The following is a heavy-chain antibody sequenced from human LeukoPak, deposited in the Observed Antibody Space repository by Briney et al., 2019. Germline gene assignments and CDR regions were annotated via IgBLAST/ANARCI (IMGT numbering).Heavy chain of an antibody. J-gene: IGHJ4*02. CDR1: GYTFIDYY. CDR2: INPRTGST. Sequence: ASVKVSCKASGYTFIDYYLHWIRQVPGRSLEWMGLINPRTGSTDYAQIFQGRVTMTRDTSISTASMELKGLTSDDTAVYFCARTHSNYFDYWGQGTLVTVSS. V-gene: IGHV1-2*02. CDR3: ARTHSNYFDY.